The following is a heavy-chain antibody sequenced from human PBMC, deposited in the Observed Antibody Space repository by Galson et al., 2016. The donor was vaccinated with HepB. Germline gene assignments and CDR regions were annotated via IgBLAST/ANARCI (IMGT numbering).Heavy chain of an antibody. CDR2: IYTNGGT. V-gene: IGHV4-4*07. J-gene: IGHJ4*02. D-gene: IGHD1-26*01. CDR3: AREGELLRGFDY. CDR1: GGSISSYY. Sequence: SETLSLTCNVSGGSISSYYWSWIRQSAGKGLDWIGRIYTNGGTNYNPSLKSRVTMSLDTSKNQFSLKSRSVTAADTAVDYCAREGELLRGFDYWGQGILITVSS.